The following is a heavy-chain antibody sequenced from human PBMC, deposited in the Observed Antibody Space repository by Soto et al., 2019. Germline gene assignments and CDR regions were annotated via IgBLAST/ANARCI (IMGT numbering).Heavy chain of an antibody. CDR2: MNPNSGNT. CDR1: GYTFTSYD. J-gene: IGHJ6*03. Sequence: ASVKVSWKASGYTFTSYDINWVRQATGQGLEWMGWMNPNSGNTGYAQKFQGRVTMTRNTSISTAYMELSSLRSEDTAVYYCARGLRRIAARYYYYYYMDVWGKGTTVTVSS. CDR3: ARGLRRIAARYYYYYYMDV. V-gene: IGHV1-8*01. D-gene: IGHD6-6*01.